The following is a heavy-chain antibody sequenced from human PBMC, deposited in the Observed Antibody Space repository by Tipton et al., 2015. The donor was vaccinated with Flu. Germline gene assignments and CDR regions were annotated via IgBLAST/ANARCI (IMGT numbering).Heavy chain of an antibody. CDR3: ARVIPEFVAGLSY. D-gene: IGHD6-19*01. V-gene: IGHV3-23*04. Sequence: QLVQSGGGVVQPGRSLRLSCTASGFTFSRYAMSWVRQAPGKGLEWVSAIGGGGATTYFADSVKGRFTISRDNIRNTLYLQMNSLRAEDTAIYYCARVIPEFVAGLSYWGQGTLVSVSS. CDR2: IGGGGATT. CDR1: GFTFSRYA. J-gene: IGHJ4*02.